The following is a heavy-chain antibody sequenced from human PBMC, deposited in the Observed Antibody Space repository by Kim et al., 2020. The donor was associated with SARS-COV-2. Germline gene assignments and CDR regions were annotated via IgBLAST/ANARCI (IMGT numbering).Heavy chain of an antibody. CDR3: ARQQTLITIPSGY. V-gene: IGHV4-39*07. CDR2: IYYSGST. CDR1: GGSISSSSYY. Sequence: SQTLSLTCTVSGGSISSSSYYWGWIRQPPGKGLEWIGSIYYSGSTYYNPSLKSRVTISVDTSKNQFSLKLSSVTAADTAVYYCARQQTLITIPSGYWGQGTLVTVSS. J-gene: IGHJ4*02. D-gene: IGHD3-3*01.